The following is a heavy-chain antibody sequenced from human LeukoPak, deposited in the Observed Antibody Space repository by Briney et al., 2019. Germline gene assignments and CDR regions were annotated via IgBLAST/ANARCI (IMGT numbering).Heavy chain of an antibody. J-gene: IGHJ3*02. D-gene: IGHD2/OR15-2a*01. CDR3: ARNILFAFDI. Sequence: PGGSLRLSCAASGSTVSSSYMSWVRQAPGKGLEWVSIIYNDGSTYYADSMKGRFTISRDNSKNTLYLQVNSLRAEDTAMYYCARNILFAFDIWGQGTMVTVSS. CDR1: GSTVSSSY. CDR2: IYNDGST. V-gene: IGHV3-53*01.